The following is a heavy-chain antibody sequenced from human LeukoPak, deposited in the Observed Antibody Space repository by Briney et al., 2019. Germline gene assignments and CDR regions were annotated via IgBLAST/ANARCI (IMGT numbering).Heavy chain of an antibody. J-gene: IGHJ4*02. D-gene: IGHD3-22*01. CDR2: ISGSGGST. CDR1: GFTFSSYA. CDR3: AKDPLLYYYDSSGYGY. Sequence: HTGGSLRLACAASGFTFSSYAMRWVRQAPGKGLEWVSAISGSGGSTYYADSVKGRFTMSRDNSKNTLYLQMNSLRAEDTAVYYCAKDPLLYYYDSSGYGYWGQGTLVTVSS. V-gene: IGHV3-23*01.